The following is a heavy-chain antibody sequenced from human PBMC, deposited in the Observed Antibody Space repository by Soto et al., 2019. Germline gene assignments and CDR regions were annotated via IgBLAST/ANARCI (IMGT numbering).Heavy chain of an antibody. CDR3: ARGYYDSSGYYRHRRPLFDY. D-gene: IGHD3-22*01. CDR2: IWYDGSNK. J-gene: IGHJ4*02. V-gene: IGHV3-33*01. CDR1: GFTFSRYG. Sequence: GGARRLSCAASGFTFSRYGMHGGRQAPGKGLEWVAVIWYDGSNKYYADSVKGRFTISRDNSKNTLYLQMNSLRAEDTAVYYCARGYYDSSGYYRHRRPLFDYWGQGTLVIGSS.